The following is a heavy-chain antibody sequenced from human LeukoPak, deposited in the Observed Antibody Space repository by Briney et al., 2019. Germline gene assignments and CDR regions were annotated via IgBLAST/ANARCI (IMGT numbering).Heavy chain of an antibody. CDR2: ISYSGSA. D-gene: IGHD1-26*01. CDR3: ARVRLGAAHI. V-gene: IGHV4-39*07. CDR1: GGSISSSSYY. J-gene: IGHJ3*02. Sequence: PSETLSLTCTVSGGSISSSSYYWGWIRQPPGKGLEWIGFISYSGSADYNPSLKSRVTISVDTSKNQFSLKLSSVTAADTALYYCARVRLGAAHIWGQGTVVTVSS.